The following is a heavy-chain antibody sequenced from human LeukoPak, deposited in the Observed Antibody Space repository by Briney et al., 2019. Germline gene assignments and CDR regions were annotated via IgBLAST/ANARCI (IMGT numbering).Heavy chain of an antibody. CDR1: GYTFTSYG. Sequence: ASVKVSCKASGYTFTSYGISWVRQAPGQGLEWMGWISAYNGNTNYAQKLQGRVTMTTDTSTSTAYMELRSLRSDDTAVYYCARDIISKLWFGESCFDYWGEGALVTVSS. D-gene: IGHD3-10*01. J-gene: IGHJ4*02. V-gene: IGHV1-18*04. CDR2: ISAYNGNT. CDR3: ARDIISKLWFGESCFDY.